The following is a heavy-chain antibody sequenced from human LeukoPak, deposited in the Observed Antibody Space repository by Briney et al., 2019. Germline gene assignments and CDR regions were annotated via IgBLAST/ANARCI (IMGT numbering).Heavy chain of an antibody. Sequence: SETLSLTCAVYGGSFSGYYWSWIRQPPGKGLEWIGEINHSGSTNYNPSLKSRVTISVDTSKNQFSLKLSSVTAADTAVYYCARVNGAPYYFDYWGQGTLVTVSS. V-gene: IGHV4-34*01. J-gene: IGHJ4*02. CDR2: INHSGST. CDR3: ARVNGAPYYFDY. CDR1: GGSFSGYY. D-gene: IGHD4-17*01.